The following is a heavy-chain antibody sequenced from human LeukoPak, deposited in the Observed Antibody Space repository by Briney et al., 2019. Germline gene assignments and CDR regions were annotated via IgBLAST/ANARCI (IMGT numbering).Heavy chain of an antibody. J-gene: IGHJ6*02. CDR1: GGTFSSYA. D-gene: IGHD3-16*02. CDR3: ARAYDYVWGSYRYMEDYYYGMDV. V-gene: IGHV1-69*13. Sequence: SVKVSCKASGGTFSSYAISWVRQAPGQGLEWMGGITPIFGTANYAQKFQGRVTITADESTSTAYMELSSLRSEDAAVYYCARAYDYVWGSYRYMEDYYYGMDVWGQGTTVTVSS. CDR2: ITPIFGTA.